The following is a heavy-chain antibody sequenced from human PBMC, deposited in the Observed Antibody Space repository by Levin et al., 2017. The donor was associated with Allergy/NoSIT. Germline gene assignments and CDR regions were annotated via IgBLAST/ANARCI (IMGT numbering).Heavy chain of an antibody. D-gene: IGHD3-10*01. CDR2: IYPGDSDT. Sequence: KVSCKGSGYSFTSYWIGWVRQMPGKGLEWMGIIYPGDSDTRYSPSFQGQVTISADKSISTAYLQWSSLKASDTAMYYCARYYYGSGSLNWFDPWGQGTLVTVSS. CDR3: ARYYYGSGSLNWFDP. CDR1: GYSFTSYW. J-gene: IGHJ5*02. V-gene: IGHV5-51*01.